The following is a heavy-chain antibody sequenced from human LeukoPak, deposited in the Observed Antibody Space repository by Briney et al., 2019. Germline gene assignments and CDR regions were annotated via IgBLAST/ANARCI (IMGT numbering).Heavy chain of an antibody. CDR2: ISSNGGST. D-gene: IGHD1-26*01. CDR1: GSTFSSYA. CDR3: ARATSGSYYGAFDY. V-gene: IGHV3-64*01. Sequence: GGSLRLSCAASGSTFSSYAMHWVRQAPGKGLEYVSAISSNGGSTYYANSVKGRFTISRDNSKNTLYLQMGSLRAEDMAVYYCARATSGSYYGAFDYWGQGTLVTVSS. J-gene: IGHJ4*02.